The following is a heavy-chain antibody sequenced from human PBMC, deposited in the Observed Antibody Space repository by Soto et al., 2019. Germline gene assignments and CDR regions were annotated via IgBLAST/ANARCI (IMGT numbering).Heavy chain of an antibody. D-gene: IGHD3-22*01. V-gene: IGHV3-30-3*01. CDR1: GFTFGSYA. CDR2: ISYDGSNK. CDR3: ARATAYYYDSSDNRFDP. J-gene: IGHJ5*02. Sequence: SLRLSCAASGFTFGSYAMHWVRQAPGKGLEWVAVISYDGSNKYYADSVKGRFTISRDNSKNTLYLQMNSLRAEDAAVYYCARATAYYYDSSDNRFDPWGQGTLVTVSS.